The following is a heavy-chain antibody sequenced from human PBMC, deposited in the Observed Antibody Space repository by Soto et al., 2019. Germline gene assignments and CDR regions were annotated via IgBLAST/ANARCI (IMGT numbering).Heavy chain of an antibody. J-gene: IGHJ5*02. D-gene: IGHD1-1*01. V-gene: IGHV3-23*01. CDR2: ISDSGETP. Sequence: GGSLRLSCAGSGFTFSLYGMNWVRQAPGKGLEWASGISDSGETPYYADSVEGRFTISRDNSRNTLYLQMNSLTAEDTGLYYCAKDPQYATGGNWFDPWGPGTLVTVSS. CDR1: GFTFSLYG. CDR3: AKDPQYATGGNWFDP.